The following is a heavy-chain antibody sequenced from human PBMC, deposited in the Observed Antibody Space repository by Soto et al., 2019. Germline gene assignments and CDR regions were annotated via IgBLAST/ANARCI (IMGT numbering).Heavy chain of an antibody. Sequence: GGSLRLSCAASGFTFSSYGMHWVRQAPGKGLEWVAVISYDGSNKYYADSVKGRFTISRDNSKNTLYLQMNSLRAEDTAVYYCAKDYYYGSGSYYNYNYWGQGTLVTVSS. V-gene: IGHV3-30*18. CDR1: GFTFSSYG. CDR3: AKDYYYGSGSYYNYNY. CDR2: ISYDGSNK. D-gene: IGHD3-10*01. J-gene: IGHJ4*02.